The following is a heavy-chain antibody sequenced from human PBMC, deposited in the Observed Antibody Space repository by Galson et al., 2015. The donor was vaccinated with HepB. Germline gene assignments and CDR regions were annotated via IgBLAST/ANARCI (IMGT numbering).Heavy chain of an antibody. V-gene: IGHV1-69*13. CDR3: ARGWPGGPYSGSYFGGTTFDV. Sequence: SVKVSCKASGGTFRNYAFTWVRQAPGQGPEWMGGVIPVFRTTNYAQKFQGRVTIIADDSTSTTYMELSSLKSEDTAVYYCARGWPGGPYSGSYFGGTTFDVWGQGTTVTVSS. J-gene: IGHJ6*02. CDR2: VIPVFRTT. D-gene: IGHD1-26*01. CDR1: GGTFRNYA.